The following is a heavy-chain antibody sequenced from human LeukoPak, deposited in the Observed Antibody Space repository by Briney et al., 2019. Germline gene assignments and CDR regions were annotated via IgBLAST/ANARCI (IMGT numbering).Heavy chain of an antibody. V-gene: IGHV1-8*03. CDR2: MNPNSGNT. J-gene: IGHJ4*02. Sequence: ASVKVSCKASGYTFTSYDINWVRQATGQGLEWMGWMNPNSGNTGYAQKFQGRVTITRNTSISTAYMELSSLRSEDTAVYYCARGDSSSWYMFDYWGQGTLVTVSS. CDR1: GYTFTSYD. CDR3: ARGDSSSWYMFDY. D-gene: IGHD6-13*01.